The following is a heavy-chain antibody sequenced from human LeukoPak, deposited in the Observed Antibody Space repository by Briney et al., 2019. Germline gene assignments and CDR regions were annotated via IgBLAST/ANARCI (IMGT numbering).Heavy chain of an antibody. J-gene: IGHJ4*02. CDR1: GYTFTSYY. V-gene: IGHV1-46*01. CDR3: ARDAAAAHPEYYFDY. Sequence: GASVKVSCKASGYTFTSYYMHWVRQAPGQGLEWMGIINPSGGSTRYGQKLQGRVTMTRDMSTSTVYMELSSLRSEDTAVYYCARDAAAAHPEYYFDYWGQGTLVTVSS. CDR2: INPSGGST. D-gene: IGHD6-13*01.